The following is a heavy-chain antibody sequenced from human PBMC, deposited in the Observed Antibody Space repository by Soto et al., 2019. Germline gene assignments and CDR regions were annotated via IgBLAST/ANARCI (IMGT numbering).Heavy chain of an antibody. V-gene: IGHV3-23*01. CDR1: EFTFSTYA. CDR3: ARGYSSGWYQAFDF. J-gene: IGHJ4*02. Sequence: PGGSLRLSCAASEFTFSTYAMSWVRQAPGAGLEWVSAISGGGSGAYYADSVKGRFTISRDNSKNTLYLQMNSPRAEDTAIYYCARGYSSGWYQAFDFWGQGILVTVSS. CDR2: ISGGGSGA. D-gene: IGHD6-19*01.